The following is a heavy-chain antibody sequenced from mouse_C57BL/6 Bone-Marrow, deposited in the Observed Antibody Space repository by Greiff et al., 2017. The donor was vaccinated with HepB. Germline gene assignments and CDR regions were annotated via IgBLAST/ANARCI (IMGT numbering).Heavy chain of an antibody. CDR1: GFTFTDYY. CDR3: ARYNDYYGSSPYAMDY. J-gene: IGHJ4*01. CDR2: IRNKANGYTK. Sequence: EVMLVESGGGLVQPGGSLSLSCAASGFTFTDYYMSWVRQPPGKALEWLGFIRNKANGYTKEYSASVKGRFTISRDNSQSILYLQMNALRAEDSATYYCARYNDYYGSSPYAMDYWGQGTSVTVSS. V-gene: IGHV7-3*01. D-gene: IGHD1-1*01.